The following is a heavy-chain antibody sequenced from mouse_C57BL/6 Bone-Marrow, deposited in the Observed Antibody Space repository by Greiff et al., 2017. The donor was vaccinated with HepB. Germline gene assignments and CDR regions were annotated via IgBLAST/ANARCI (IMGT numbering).Heavy chain of an antibody. J-gene: IGHJ2*01. Sequence: QVHVKQSGPGLVQPSQSLSITCTVSGFSLTCYGVHWVRQSPGKGLEWLGVIWSGGSTDYNAAFISRLSISKDNSKSQVFFKMNSLQADDTAIYYCARGPFDYWGQGTTLTVSS. V-gene: IGHV2-2*01. CDR2: IWSGGST. CDR1: GFSLTCYG. CDR3: ARGPFDY.